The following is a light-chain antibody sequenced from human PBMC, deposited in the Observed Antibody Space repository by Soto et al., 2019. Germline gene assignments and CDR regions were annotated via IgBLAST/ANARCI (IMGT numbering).Light chain of an antibody. CDR2: EVS. V-gene: IGLV2-14*01. J-gene: IGLJ1*01. Sequence: QSALTQHASVSGSPGQSITISCTGTSSDVGGYNYVSWYQQHPGKAPKLMIYEVSNRPSGVSNRFSGSKSGNTASLTISGLQAEDEADYYCSSYTSSSTQVFGTGTKVT. CDR3: SSYTSSSTQV. CDR1: SSDVGGYNY.